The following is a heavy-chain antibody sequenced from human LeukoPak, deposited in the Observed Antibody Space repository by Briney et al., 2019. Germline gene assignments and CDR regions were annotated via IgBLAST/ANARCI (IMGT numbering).Heavy chain of an antibody. CDR3: AKDTRSGWYGGSVDY. Sequence: PGGSLRLSCAASGFTFSSSAMSWVRQAPGKGLEWVSAISGSGGSTYYADSVKGRFTISRDNSKNTLYLQMNSLRAEDTAVYFCAKDTRSGWYGGSVDYWGQGTLVTVSS. CDR2: ISGSGGST. CDR1: GFTFSSSA. J-gene: IGHJ4*02. D-gene: IGHD6-19*01. V-gene: IGHV3-23*01.